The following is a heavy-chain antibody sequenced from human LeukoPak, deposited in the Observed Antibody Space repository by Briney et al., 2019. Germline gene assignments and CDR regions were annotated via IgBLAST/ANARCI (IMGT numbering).Heavy chain of an antibody. CDR2: INPSGGST. CDR3: ASPGWIAAAGLGY. Sequence: GASVKVSCKASGYTFTSYYLHWVRQAPGQGLEWMGIINPSGGSTSYAQKFQGRVTMTRDTSTSTVYMELSSLRSEDTAVYYCASPGWIAAAGLGYWGQGTLVAVSS. D-gene: IGHD6-13*01. J-gene: IGHJ1*01. V-gene: IGHV1-46*01. CDR1: GYTFTSYY.